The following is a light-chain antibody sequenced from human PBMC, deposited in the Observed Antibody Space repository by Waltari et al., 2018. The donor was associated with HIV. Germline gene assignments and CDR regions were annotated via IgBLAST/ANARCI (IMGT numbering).Light chain of an antibody. Sequence: QSVLTQPPSASGAPRPWVTIPCSWNHSHPGRNYVYLYQHLPGTAPKLLSYRNNQRPSGVPGRFSGSKSGTSASLAISGLRSEDEADYYCATWDDSLSGSLFGGGTKLTVL. CDR2: RNN. V-gene: IGLV1-47*01. CDR1: HSHPGRNY. CDR3: ATWDDSLSGSL. J-gene: IGLJ2*01.